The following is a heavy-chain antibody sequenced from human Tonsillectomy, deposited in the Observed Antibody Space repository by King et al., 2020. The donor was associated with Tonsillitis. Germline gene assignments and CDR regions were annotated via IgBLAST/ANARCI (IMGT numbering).Heavy chain of an antibody. Sequence: VQLVESGGGLVQPGGSLRLSCAASGFTFSSYSMNWVRQAPGKGLEWVSYISSSSSTIYYAESVKGRFTISRDNAKNSLYLQMNSLIAEDTAVYYCARSTFGMAVWGQGTTVTVSS. CDR2: ISSSSSTI. D-gene: IGHD2/OR15-2a*01. CDR1: GFTFSSYS. J-gene: IGHJ6*02. CDR3: ARSTFGMAV. V-gene: IGHV3-48*01.